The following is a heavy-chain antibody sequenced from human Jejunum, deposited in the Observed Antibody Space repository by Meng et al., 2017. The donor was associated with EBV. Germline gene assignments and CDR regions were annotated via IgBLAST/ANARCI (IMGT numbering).Heavy chain of an antibody. J-gene: IGHJ4*02. D-gene: IGHD3-3*01. V-gene: IGHV4-34*01. CDR2: INESGST. CDR1: GGPVSGHY. CDR3: RQAFCSAEAGCSDR. Sequence: QVHLQQWGAGLLKPWEALPLTCAAYGGPVSGHYWSWIRQSPGKRLEWIGEINESGSTNYNPSLKSRVIIFMDTSKNQFSLNLNSVIAADTAVYYCRQAFCSAEAGCSDRWCQGTLVNVSS.